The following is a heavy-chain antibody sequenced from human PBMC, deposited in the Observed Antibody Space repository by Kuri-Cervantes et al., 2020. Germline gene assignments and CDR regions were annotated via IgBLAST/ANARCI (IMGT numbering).Heavy chain of an antibody. J-gene: IGHJ4*02. CDR1: GFTFSSSW. Sequence: GESLKISCAASGFTFSSSWLLWVRQAPGKGLVWVSHINRDGSTTAYADSVKGRFTISRDNAENTLYLQMNSLRAEDTAVYYCAKDTTSSRSLAYCGGDCWGGCDYWGQGTLVTVSS. CDR3: AKDTTSSRSLAYCGGDCWGGCDY. V-gene: IGHV3-74*01. CDR2: INRDGSTT. D-gene: IGHD2-21*02.